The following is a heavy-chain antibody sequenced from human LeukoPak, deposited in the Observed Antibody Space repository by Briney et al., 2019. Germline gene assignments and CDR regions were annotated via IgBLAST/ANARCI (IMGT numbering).Heavy chain of an antibody. CDR3: ARDELDAFDI. Sequence: GGSLRLSCAASGFTFSSYSMNWVRQAPGKGLEWVSYISSSSSTIYYADSVKGRFTISRDNAKNSLYLRMNSLRAEDTAVYYCARDELDAFDIWGQGTMVTVSS. V-gene: IGHV3-48*04. CDR2: ISSSSSTI. J-gene: IGHJ3*02. CDR1: GFTFSSYS. D-gene: IGHD1-26*01.